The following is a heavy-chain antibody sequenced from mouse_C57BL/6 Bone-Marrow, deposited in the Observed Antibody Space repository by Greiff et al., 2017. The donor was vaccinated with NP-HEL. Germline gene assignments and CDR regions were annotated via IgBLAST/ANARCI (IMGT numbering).Heavy chain of an antibody. CDR3: VSDGDLAWFAY. V-gene: IGHV10-1*01. D-gene: IGHD3-3*01. J-gene: IGHJ3*01. Sequence: EVQGVESGGGLVQPKGSLKLSCAASGFSFNTYAMNWVRQAPGKGLEWVARIRSKSNNYATYYADSVKDRFTISRDDSESMLYLQMNNLKTEDTAMYYCVSDGDLAWFAYWGQGTLVTVSA. CDR2: IRSKSNNYAT. CDR1: GFSFNTYA.